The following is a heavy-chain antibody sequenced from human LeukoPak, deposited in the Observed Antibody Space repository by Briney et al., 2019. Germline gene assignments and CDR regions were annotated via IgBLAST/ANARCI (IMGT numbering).Heavy chain of an antibody. V-gene: IGHV3-13*01. CDR1: GFTFSSYD. J-gene: IGHJ6*02. D-gene: IGHD1-26*01. CDR2: IGTAGDT. CDR3: VSWAWERGMDV. Sequence: GGSLRLSCAASGFTFSSYDMHWVRHATGKGLEWVSAIGTAGDTYYPGSVKGRFTISRENAKNSFYLQMNSLRAGDTAVYYCVSWAWERGMDVWGQGTTVTVSS.